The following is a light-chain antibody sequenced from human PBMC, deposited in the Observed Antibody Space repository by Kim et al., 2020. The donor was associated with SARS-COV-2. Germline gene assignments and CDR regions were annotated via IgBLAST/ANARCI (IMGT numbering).Light chain of an antibody. CDR3: QQYDNLGPGYS. J-gene: IGKJ2*03. CDR2: DAS. CDR1: QDISNY. Sequence: SVGDRVTITCQASQDISNYLNWYQQKPGKAPKLLIYDASNLETGVPSRFSGSGSGTDFTFTISSLQPEDIATYYCQQYDNLGPGYSFGQGTKLEI. V-gene: IGKV1-33*01.